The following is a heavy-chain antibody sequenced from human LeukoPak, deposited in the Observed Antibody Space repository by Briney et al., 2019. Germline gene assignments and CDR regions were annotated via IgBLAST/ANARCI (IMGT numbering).Heavy chain of an antibody. J-gene: IGHJ4*02. V-gene: IGHV3-23*01. D-gene: IGHD3-10*01. Sequence: GGSLRLSCAASGFTFSSYAMSWVRQAPGKGLEWVSAISGSGGSTYYADSVKGRFTISRDNSKNTLYLQMNSLRAEDTAVYYCAKGRLMVWGVMSLIADYWGQGTLVTVSS. CDR3: AKGRLMVWGVMSLIADY. CDR1: GFTFSSYA. CDR2: ISGSGGST.